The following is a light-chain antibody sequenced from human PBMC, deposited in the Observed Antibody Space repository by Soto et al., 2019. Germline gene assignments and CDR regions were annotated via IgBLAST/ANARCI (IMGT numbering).Light chain of an antibody. J-gene: IGLJ3*02. CDR1: SSNLGSNS. CDR2: NTY. Sequence: QAVVTQPPSASGTPGQRVIISCSGSSSNLGSNSGNWYQQLPGTAPKLLIYNTYQRPLGVPDRFSGSKSGTSASLAISGLQSEDEGDYFCVAWDDSLNGPVFGGGTKLTVL. V-gene: IGLV1-44*01. CDR3: VAWDDSLNGPV.